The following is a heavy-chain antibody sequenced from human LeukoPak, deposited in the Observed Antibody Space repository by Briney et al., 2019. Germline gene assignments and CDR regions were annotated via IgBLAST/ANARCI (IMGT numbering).Heavy chain of an antibody. CDR2: INTRSGDA. CDR3: ARDTDFSIDY. Sequence: ASVKVSCKASSYTFTNYGIAWVRQAPGQGLEWMGWINTRSGDAQLAHSLQARVTMTTDTSTSTASMELGSLGSDDTAVYYCARDTDFSIDYWGQGSLVTVSS. D-gene: IGHD2/OR15-2a*01. J-gene: IGHJ4*02. CDR1: SYTFTNYG. V-gene: IGHV1-18*01.